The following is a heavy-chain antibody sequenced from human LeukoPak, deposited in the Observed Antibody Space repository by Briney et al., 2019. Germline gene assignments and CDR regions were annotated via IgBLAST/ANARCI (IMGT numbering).Heavy chain of an antibody. J-gene: IGHJ4*02. D-gene: IGHD1-1*01. CDR3: ARLFRDVTTFDY. CDR2: IKQDGSQI. Sequence: GGSLRLSCTASGFTSGSSWMSWVRQAPGRGLEWVASIKQDGSQIYYVDSVKGRFTISRDNAKNSLYLQMNSLRAEDTAVYYCARLFRDVTTFDYWGQGTLVTVSS. V-gene: IGHV3-7*01. CDR1: GFTSGSSW.